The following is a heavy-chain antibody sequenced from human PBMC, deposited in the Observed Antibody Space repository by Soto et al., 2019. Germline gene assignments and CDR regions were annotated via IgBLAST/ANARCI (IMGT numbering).Heavy chain of an antibody. V-gene: IGHV4-61*03. CDR3: ARASFFFFQAEDGIRDL. Sequence: GKVLEWSGYIADSGSPNYNPYLKRRVTISVDTSKNHFALKLSSVTAADTAVYFCARASFFFFQAEDGIRDL. CDR2: IADSGSP. J-gene: IGHJ2*01. D-gene: IGHD2-21*01.